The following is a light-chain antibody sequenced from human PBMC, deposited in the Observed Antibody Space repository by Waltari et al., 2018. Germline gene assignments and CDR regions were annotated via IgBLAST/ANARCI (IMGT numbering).Light chain of an antibody. Sequence: DIQMTLSPSSLAVSLGERATINCKSSQSVLYSSNNKNYLAWYQQKPGQRPKLLIYWASTRESGVPDRFSGSGSGTDFTLTISSLQAEDVAVYYCQQYYSTLYTFGQGTKLEIK. CDR3: QQYYSTLYT. CDR2: WAS. J-gene: IGKJ2*01. CDR1: QSVLYSSNNKNY. V-gene: IGKV4-1*01.